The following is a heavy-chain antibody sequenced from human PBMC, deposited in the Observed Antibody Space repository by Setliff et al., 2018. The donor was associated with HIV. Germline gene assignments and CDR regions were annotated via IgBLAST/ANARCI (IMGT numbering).Heavy chain of an antibody. CDR3: ARHVDIVVVVAAPSFDY. D-gene: IGHD2-15*01. J-gene: IGHJ4*02. V-gene: IGHV4-39*01. CDR2: IYYSGST. CDR1: GGSISSSSYY. Sequence: SETLSLTCTVSGGSISSSSYYWGWIRQPPGKGLEWIGSIYYSGSTYYNPSLKSRVTISVDTSKNQFSLKLSSVTAADTAVYYCARHVDIVVVVAAPSFDYWGQGILVTVSS.